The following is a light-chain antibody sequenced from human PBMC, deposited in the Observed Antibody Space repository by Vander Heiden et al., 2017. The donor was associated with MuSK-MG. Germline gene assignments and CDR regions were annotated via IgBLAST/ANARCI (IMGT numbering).Light chain of an antibody. CDR1: SSDVGGYDY. CDR2: DVN. J-gene: IGLJ2*01. V-gene: IGLV2-14*03. CDR3: SSYTSTSTVI. Sequence: QSALTQPASVSGSPGQSITISCTGTSSDVGGYDYVSWYQQHPGKAPKLMIYDVNYRPSSGVSNRFSGSKSGNTASLTISGLQPEDEADYYCSSYTSTSTVIFGGGTKLTVL.